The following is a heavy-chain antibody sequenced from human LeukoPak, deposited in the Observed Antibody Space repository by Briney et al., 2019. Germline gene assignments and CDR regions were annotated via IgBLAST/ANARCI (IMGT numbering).Heavy chain of an antibody. CDR3: ARVDSSGWYSYFDY. J-gene: IGHJ4*02. CDR2: IYSGGST. Sequence: GGSLRLSCAASGFTVSSNYMSWVRQAPGKGPEWVSVIYSGGSTYYADSVKGRFTISRDNSKNTLYLQMNSLRAEDTAVYYCARVDSSGWYSYFDYWGQGTLVTVSS. D-gene: IGHD6-19*01. CDR1: GFTVSSNY. V-gene: IGHV3-66*01.